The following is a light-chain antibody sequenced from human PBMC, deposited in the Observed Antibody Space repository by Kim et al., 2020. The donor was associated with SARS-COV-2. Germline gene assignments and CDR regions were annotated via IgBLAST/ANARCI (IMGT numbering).Light chain of an antibody. CDR3: KQNDSTPVT. Sequence: DFVMTQSPDSLAVSLGERATINCKSSQSVLYSSDNKNYLAWYQQKSGQPPRLLIYWASTRESGVPDRFSGSGSGTDFTLTISSLQAEDVAGYYCKQNDSTPVTFGGGTKVEIK. V-gene: IGKV4-1*01. J-gene: IGKJ4*01. CDR1: QSVLYSSDNKNY. CDR2: WAS.